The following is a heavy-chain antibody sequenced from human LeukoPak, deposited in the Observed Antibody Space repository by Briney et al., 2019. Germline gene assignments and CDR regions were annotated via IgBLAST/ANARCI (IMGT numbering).Heavy chain of an antibody. V-gene: IGHV3-72*01. J-gene: IGHJ3*01. CDR3: ASHVF. Sequence: GGSLRLSSAASGFTFSDHYMDWVRQAPGKGLEWVGRTRNKASSYTTEYAASVKGRFTISRDDSKNSLYLQMNSLKTEDTAVYYCASHVFWGQGTMVTVSS. CDR1: GFTFSDHY. CDR2: TRNKASSYTT.